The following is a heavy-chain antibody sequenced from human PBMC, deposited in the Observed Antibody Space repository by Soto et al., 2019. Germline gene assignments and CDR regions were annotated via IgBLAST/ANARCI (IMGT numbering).Heavy chain of an antibody. CDR2: IYYSGST. Sequence: SETLTLTCTVPGGSISSYYWSWIRQPPGKGLEWIGYIYYSGSTNYNPSLKSRVSISVDTSKNQFSLKLSSVTAADTAVYYCARVWGGAFDFWGQGTMVT. CDR1: GGSISSYY. J-gene: IGHJ3*01. CDR3: ARVWGGAFDF. D-gene: IGHD3-10*01. V-gene: IGHV4-59*01.